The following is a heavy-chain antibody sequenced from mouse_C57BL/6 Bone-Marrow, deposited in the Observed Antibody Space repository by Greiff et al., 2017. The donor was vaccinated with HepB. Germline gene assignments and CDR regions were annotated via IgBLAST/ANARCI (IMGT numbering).Heavy chain of an antibody. CDR3: ARVGNPWYFDV. CDR1: GYSITSGYY. V-gene: IGHV3-6*01. CDR2: ISYDGSN. J-gene: IGHJ1*03. D-gene: IGHD2-1*01. Sequence: EVKLEESGPGLVKPSQSLSLTCSVTGYSITSGYYWNWIRQFPGTKLEWMGYISYDGSNNYNPSLKNRISITRDTSKNQFFLKLNSVTTEDTATYYCARVGNPWYFDVWGTGTTVTVSS.